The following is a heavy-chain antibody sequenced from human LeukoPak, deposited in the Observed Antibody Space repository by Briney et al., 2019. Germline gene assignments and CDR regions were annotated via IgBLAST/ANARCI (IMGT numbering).Heavy chain of an antibody. CDR1: GGSVNSHY. CDR2: LYFSGST. Sequence: SETLSLTCTVSGGSVNSHYWSWIRQPPGKGLEWIGYLYFSGSTGYNPSLKSRVSISVETSKNQFSLKLSSVTAADTAVYYCAKEYSYGHGYYYYYMDVWGKGTTVTVSS. V-gene: IGHV4-59*02. CDR3: AKEYSYGHGYYYYYMDV. J-gene: IGHJ6*03. D-gene: IGHD5-18*01.